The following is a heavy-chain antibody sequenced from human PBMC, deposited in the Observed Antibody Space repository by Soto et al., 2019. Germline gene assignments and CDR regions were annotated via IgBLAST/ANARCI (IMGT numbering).Heavy chain of an antibody. V-gene: IGHV3-30*18. CDR2: ISYDGSNK. Sequence: GGSLKLSCAASGFTFSSYGMHWVRQAPGKGLEWVAVISYDGSNKYYADSVKGRFTISRDNSKNTLYLQMNSLRAEDTAVYYCAKDYYDSSGYFDYWGQGTLVTVSS. J-gene: IGHJ4*02. D-gene: IGHD3-22*01. CDR1: GFTFSSYG. CDR3: AKDYYDSSGYFDY.